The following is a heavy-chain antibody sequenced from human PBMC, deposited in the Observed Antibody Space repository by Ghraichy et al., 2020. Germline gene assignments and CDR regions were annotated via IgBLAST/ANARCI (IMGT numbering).Heavy chain of an antibody. Sequence: GALNISCAASGFTFSSYDMTWVRQAPGKGLEWVSSISSSSTYIYYADSLKGRFTISSDNAKNSLYLQMNSLRAEDTAVYYCAREVVAAFDYWGQGILVTVSS. D-gene: IGHD2-2*01. J-gene: IGHJ4*02. CDR1: GFTFSSYD. CDR3: AREVVAAFDY. V-gene: IGHV3-21*01. CDR2: ISSSSTYI.